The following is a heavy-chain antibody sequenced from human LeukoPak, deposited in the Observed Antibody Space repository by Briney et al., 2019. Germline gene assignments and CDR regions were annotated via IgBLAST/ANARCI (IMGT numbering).Heavy chain of an antibody. V-gene: IGHV1-8*01. CDR2: MNPNSGNT. Sequence: GASVKVSCKASGYTFTSYDINWVRQATGQGLEWMGWMNPNSGNTGYAQKFQGRVTITRNTSISTAYMELSSLRSEDTAVYYCAVIPVEMATIRNFDYWGQGTLVTVSS. CDR1: GYTFTSYD. J-gene: IGHJ4*02. CDR3: AVIPVEMATIRNFDY. D-gene: IGHD5-24*01.